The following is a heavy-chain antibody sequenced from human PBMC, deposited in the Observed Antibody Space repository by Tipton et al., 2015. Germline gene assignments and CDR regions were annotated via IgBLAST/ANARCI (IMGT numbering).Heavy chain of an antibody. CDR2: IRNSKYT. Sequence: TLSLTCTVSGGSMSDYYWNWIRQSPGKGLEWIGYIRNSKYTFYNPSLESRVTISADKSKNQFSLNLKSVTAADTAVYYCARRCGADCYWGYYFDHWGQGTLVNVSS. CDR1: GGSMSDYY. D-gene: IGHD2-21*01. CDR3: ARRCGADCYWGYYFDH. J-gene: IGHJ4*02. V-gene: IGHV4-59*12.